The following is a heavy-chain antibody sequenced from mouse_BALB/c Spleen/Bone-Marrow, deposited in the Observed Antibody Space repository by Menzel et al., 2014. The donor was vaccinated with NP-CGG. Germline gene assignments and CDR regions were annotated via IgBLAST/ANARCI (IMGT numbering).Heavy chain of an antibody. D-gene: IGHD1-2*01. J-gene: IGHJ3*01. CDR1: GFDFSRYW. V-gene: IGHV4-1*02. Sequence: EVMLVESGGGLVQPGGSLKLSCAASGFDFSRYWMSWVRQAPGKGLEWIGEINPDSSTINYTPSLKDKFIISRDNAKNTLYLQMSKVRSEDTALYYCARMHYYGYVAYWGQATLVTVSA. CDR3: ARMHYYGYVAY. CDR2: INPDSSTI.